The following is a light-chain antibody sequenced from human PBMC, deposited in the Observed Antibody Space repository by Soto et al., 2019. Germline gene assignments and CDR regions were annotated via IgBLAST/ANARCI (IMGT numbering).Light chain of an antibody. Sequence: DIQMTQSPSSLSASVGDRVTITCQASQNIKNYLNWYQQKPGRAPKLLIYDASNLEAGVPSRFRGSGSGTDFTFTISRLTPEDIATYYCQQYENLPTFGQGTRLEIK. J-gene: IGKJ5*01. V-gene: IGKV1-33*01. CDR1: QNIKNY. CDR3: QQYENLPT. CDR2: DAS.